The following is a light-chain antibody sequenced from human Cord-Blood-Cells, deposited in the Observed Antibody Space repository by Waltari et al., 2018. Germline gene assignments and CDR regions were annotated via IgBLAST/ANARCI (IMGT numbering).Light chain of an antibody. J-gene: IGKJ3*01. V-gene: IGKV2-30*02. Sequence: DVVMTQSPLSLPVNLGQQGSISCRSSQSLVHSAGNTYLNWFQERQGQSPRRLIYKVSSLDSGVPDRFSGSWSGTVVTLKISRVEAEDVGVYYCMQGTHCLTFGPGTKVDIK. CDR3: MQGTHCLT. CDR1: QSLVHSAGNTY. CDR2: KVS.